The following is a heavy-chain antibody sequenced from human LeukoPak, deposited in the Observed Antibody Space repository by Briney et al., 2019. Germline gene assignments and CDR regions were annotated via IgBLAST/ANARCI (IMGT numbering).Heavy chain of an antibody. CDR3: ARAPDTAYYYDSSGYMGVGAFDI. D-gene: IGHD3-22*01. J-gene: IGHJ3*02. Sequence: PSQTLSLTCAVSGGSISSGGYSWSWIRQPPGKGLEWIGYIYHSGSTYYNPSLKSRVTISVVRSKNQFSLKLSSVTAADTAVYYCARAPDTAYYYDSSGYMGVGAFDIWGQGTMVTVSS. CDR1: GGSISSGGYS. CDR2: IYHSGST. V-gene: IGHV4-30-2*01.